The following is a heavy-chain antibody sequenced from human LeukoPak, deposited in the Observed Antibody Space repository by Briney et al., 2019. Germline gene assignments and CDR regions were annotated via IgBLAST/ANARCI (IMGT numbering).Heavy chain of an antibody. CDR1: GYTLTELS. CDR3: ATRMYSSGSYSYYFDY. V-gene: IGHV1-24*01. J-gene: IGHJ4*02. Sequence: ASVKVSCMVSGYTLTELSMHWVRQAPGKGLEWMGGFDPEDGETIYAQKFQGRVTMTEDTSTDTAYMELSSLRSEDTAVYYCATRMYSSGSYSYYFDYWGQGTLVTVSS. D-gene: IGHD3-10*01. CDR2: FDPEDGET.